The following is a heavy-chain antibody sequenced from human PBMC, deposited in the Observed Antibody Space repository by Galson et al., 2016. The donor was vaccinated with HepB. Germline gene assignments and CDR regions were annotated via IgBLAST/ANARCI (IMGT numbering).Heavy chain of an antibody. D-gene: IGHD4/OR15-4a*01. J-gene: IGHJ4*02. CDR3: IYGAESRDY. CDR1: GFILSGSV. CDR2: SRRKNNNYAT. V-gene: IGHV3-73*01. Sequence: SLRLSCAGSGFILSGSVIHWVRQASGKGLAWVGRSRRKNNNYATAYAASVKGRFTISRDDSKNMAFLQMTSLKTEDTAVYYCIYGAESRDYWGQGTAVTVSA.